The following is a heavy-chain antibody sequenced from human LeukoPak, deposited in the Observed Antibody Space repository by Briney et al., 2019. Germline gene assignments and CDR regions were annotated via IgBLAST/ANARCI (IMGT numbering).Heavy chain of an antibody. V-gene: IGHV3-7*01. J-gene: IGHJ4*02. CDR1: GFTFSRYW. D-gene: IGHD1-26*01. CDR3: ARDKLVGATYFDY. CDR2: IKQDGSEK. Sequence: GGSLRLSCVTSGFTFSRYWMSWVRQAPGKGLEWVARIKQDGSEKYYVDSVKGRFSISRDNAKNSLFLQMNSLRAEDTAVYYCARDKLVGATYFDYWGQGTLVTVSS.